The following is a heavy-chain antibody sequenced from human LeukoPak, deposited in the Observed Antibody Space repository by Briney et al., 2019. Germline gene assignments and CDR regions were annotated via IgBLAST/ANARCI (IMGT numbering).Heavy chain of an antibody. D-gene: IGHD5-18*01. Sequence: ASVKVSCKASGYTFTSYAMNWVRQAPGQGLEWMGWINPNSGGTNYAQKFQGRVTMTRDTSISTAYMELSRLRSDDTAVYYCARDYSYGHYFDYWGQGTLVTVSS. V-gene: IGHV1-2*02. CDR3: ARDYSYGHYFDY. J-gene: IGHJ4*02. CDR1: GYTFTSYA. CDR2: INPNSGGT.